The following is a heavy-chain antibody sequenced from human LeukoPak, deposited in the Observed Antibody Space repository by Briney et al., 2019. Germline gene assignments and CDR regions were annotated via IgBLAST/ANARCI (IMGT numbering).Heavy chain of an antibody. Sequence: SETLSLTCTVSGASIVSYSWSWFRRTPGKGLEWIGYISYSGITNHNPSLKSRVTISLDTSKNQFSLNLNSVTAADTAVYYCARDQKTVAGDYYYMDVWGKGTTVTVSS. D-gene: IGHD6-19*01. CDR1: GASIVSYS. J-gene: IGHJ6*03. CDR3: ARDQKTVAGDYYYMDV. V-gene: IGHV4-59*01. CDR2: ISYSGIT.